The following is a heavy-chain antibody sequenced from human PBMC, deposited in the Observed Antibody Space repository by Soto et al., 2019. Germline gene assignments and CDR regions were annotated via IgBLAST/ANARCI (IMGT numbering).Heavy chain of an antibody. CDR3: AKDINQFSGYYDPSDGMDV. Sequence: GGSLRLSCAASGFTFSSYGMHWVRQAPGKGLEWVAVISYDGSNKYYADSVKGRFTISRDNSKNTLYLQMNSLRAEDTAVYYCAKDINQFSGYYDPSDGMDVWGQGTTVTVSS. V-gene: IGHV3-30*18. J-gene: IGHJ6*02. CDR2: ISYDGSNK. D-gene: IGHD3-22*01. CDR1: GFTFSSYG.